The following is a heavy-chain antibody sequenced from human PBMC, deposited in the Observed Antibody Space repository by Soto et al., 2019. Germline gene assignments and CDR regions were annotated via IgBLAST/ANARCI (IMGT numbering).Heavy chain of an antibody. D-gene: IGHD6-19*01. CDR1: GYTFNTYG. CDR2: ISAYDGKT. J-gene: IGHJ5*02. Sequence: ASVKVSCKTSGYTFNTYGINWVRQAPGQGLELMGWISAYDGKTTYAEKFQGRVTLTTDTSTSTAYMELRSLRSDDTAIYYCASGTGVSGTHWFDPWGQGTLVTVSS. V-gene: IGHV1-18*01. CDR3: ASGTGVSGTHWFDP.